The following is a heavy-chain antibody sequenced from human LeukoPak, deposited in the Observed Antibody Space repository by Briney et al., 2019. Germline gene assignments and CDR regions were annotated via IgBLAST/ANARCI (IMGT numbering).Heavy chain of an antibody. CDR1: GFTFSSYS. J-gene: IGHJ4*02. CDR2: ISSSSSYI. V-gene: IGHV3-21*01. CDR3: ARYSSGWFSGKYFYC. D-gene: IGHD6-19*01. Sequence: GGSLRLSCAASGFTFSSYSMRWVRQAPGKGLEWVASISSSSSYIYYADSVKGRFTISRENATNSLYLQMNSLRAENTAVYYCARYSSGWFSGKYFYCCGEGSLVTVS.